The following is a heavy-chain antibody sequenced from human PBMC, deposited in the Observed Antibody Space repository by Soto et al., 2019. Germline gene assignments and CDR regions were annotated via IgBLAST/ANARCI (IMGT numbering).Heavy chain of an antibody. J-gene: IGHJ3*02. CDR1: GFTFDDYA. V-gene: IGHV3-9*01. Sequence: GGSLRLSCAASGFTFDDYAMHWVRQAPGKGLEWVSGISWNSGSIGYADSVKGRFTISRDNAKNSLYLQMNSLRAEDTALYYCAKDRGYTPDDAFDIWGQGTMVTVSS. CDR2: ISWNSGSI. D-gene: IGHD6-13*01. CDR3: AKDRGYTPDDAFDI.